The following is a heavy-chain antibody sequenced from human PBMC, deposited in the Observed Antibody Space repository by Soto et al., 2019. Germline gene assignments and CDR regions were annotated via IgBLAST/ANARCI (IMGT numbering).Heavy chain of an antibody. CDR3: ARVYYGSVSYYWYFDL. D-gene: IGHD3-10*01. V-gene: IGHV3-48*04. J-gene: IGHJ2*01. CDR2: ISSSSSTI. CDR1: GFTFSSYS. Sequence: GGSLRLSCAASGFTFSSYSMNWVRQAPGKGLEWVSYISSSSSTIYYSDSVKGRFTISRDNAKNSLYLQMNSLRAEDTAVYYCARVYYGSVSYYWYFDLWGRGTLVTVSS.